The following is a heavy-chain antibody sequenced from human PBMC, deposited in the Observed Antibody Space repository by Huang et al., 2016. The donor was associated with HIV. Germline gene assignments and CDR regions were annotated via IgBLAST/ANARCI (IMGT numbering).Heavy chain of an antibody. V-gene: IGHV4-4*07. CDR3: ARGGELLWFGEPGGWFDP. CDR1: GGSISSYY. CDR2: SYTRGST. Sequence: QVQLQESGPGLVKPSETLSLTCTVSGGSISSYYWSWIRQPAGKGLAWIGSSYTRGSTNYTPSLKSRVTMSVDTSKNQFSLKLSSVTAADTAVYYWARGGELLWFGEPGGWFDPWGQGTLVTVSS. D-gene: IGHD3-10*01. J-gene: IGHJ5*02.